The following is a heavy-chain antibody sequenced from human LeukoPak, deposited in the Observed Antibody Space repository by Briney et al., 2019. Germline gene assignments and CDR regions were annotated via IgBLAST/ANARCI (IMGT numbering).Heavy chain of an antibody. CDR3: ARDAGYCSGGSCYPGQFDY. D-gene: IGHD2-15*01. V-gene: IGHV3-23*01. Sequence: GGSLRLSCAASGFTFSNFATSWVRQAPGKGLEWVAAISGSGDSTNYADSVKGRVTISRDNSKNTLYLQMNSLRAEDTAVYYCARDAGYCSGGSCYPGQFDYWGQGTLVTVPS. J-gene: IGHJ4*02. CDR2: ISGSGDST. CDR1: GFTFSNFA.